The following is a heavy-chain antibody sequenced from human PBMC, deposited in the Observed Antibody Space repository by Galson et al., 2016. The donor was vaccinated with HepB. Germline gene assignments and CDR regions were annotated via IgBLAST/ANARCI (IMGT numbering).Heavy chain of an antibody. Sequence: PALVTPTQTLTLTCTFSGFSLNTVGMCVTWIRQPPGKALEWLALIDWGYDTNYSISLQTRLTLSKDTSKNQVVLTMTNMDPVDTGTYYCARIYDYGDSQGFDYWGQGTLVTVSS. D-gene: IGHD4-17*01. CDR3: ARIYDYGDSQGFDY. V-gene: IGHV2-70*01. CDR2: IDWGYDT. J-gene: IGHJ4*02. CDR1: GFSLNTVGMC.